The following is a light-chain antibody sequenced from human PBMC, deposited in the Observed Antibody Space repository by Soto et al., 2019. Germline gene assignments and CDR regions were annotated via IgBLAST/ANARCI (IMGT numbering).Light chain of an antibody. J-gene: IGKJ3*01. V-gene: IGKV3-20*01. CDR2: YAS. Sequence: EIVLTQSPGTLSLSPGERATLSCRASQSVSSSYLAWYQQKPGQAPRLLIYYASSRATGIPDRFSGSGSGTDFTLTISRLEPEDCALYFCQQYGSSPIVTFGPGTKVDIK. CDR3: QQYGSSPIVT. CDR1: QSVSSSY.